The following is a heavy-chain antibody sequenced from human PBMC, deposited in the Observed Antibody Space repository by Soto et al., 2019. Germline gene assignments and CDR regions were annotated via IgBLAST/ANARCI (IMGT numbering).Heavy chain of an antibody. D-gene: IGHD3-9*01. CDR2: IYWDDDK. V-gene: IGHV2-5*02. J-gene: IGHJ5*02. CDR3: AHRRDYDILTGYYRDNWFDP. Sequence: QITLKESGPTLVKPTQTLTLTCTFSGFSLSTSGVGVGWIRQPPGKALEWLALIYWDDDKRYSPSLKSRLTITKDPSKNQVVLTMTNMDPVDTATYYCAHRRDYDILTGYYRDNWFDPWGQGTLVTVSS. CDR1: GFSLSTSGVG.